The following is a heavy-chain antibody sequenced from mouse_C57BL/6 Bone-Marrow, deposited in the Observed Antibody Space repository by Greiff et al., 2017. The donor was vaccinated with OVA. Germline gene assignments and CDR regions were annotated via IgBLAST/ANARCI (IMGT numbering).Heavy chain of an antibody. J-gene: IGHJ4*01. Sequence: EVKLMESGEGLVKPGGSLKLSCAASGFTFSSYAMSWVRQTPEKRLEWVAYISSGGDYTYYADTVKGRFTISRDNARNTLYLQMSSLKSEDTAMYYCTRAVPYYYAMDYWGQGTSVTVSS. CDR2: ISSGGDYT. CDR3: TRAVPYYYAMDY. CDR1: GFTFSSYA. V-gene: IGHV5-9-1*02.